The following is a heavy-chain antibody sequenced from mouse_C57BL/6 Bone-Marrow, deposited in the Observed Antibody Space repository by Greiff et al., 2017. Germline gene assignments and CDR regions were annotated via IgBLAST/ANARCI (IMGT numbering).Heavy chain of an antibody. CDR2: IDPSDSYT. D-gene: IGHD1-1*01. CDR3: ARGGAYYGSSSYYFDY. Sequence: QVQLQQPGAELVMPGASVKLSCKASGYTFTSYWMHWVKQRPGQGLEWIGEIDPSDSYTNYNQKFKGKSTLTVDKSSSTAYMQLSSLTSEDSAVYYCARGGAYYGSSSYYFDYWGQGTTLTVSS. J-gene: IGHJ2*01. V-gene: IGHV1-69*01. CDR1: GYTFTSYW.